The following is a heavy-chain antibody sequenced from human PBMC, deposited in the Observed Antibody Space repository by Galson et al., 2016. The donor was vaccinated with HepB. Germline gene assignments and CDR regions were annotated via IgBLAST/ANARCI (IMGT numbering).Heavy chain of an antibody. V-gene: IGHV3-48*02. CDR2: ISSSSSTI. Sequence: SLRLSCAASGFTFSSYSMNWVRQAPGKGLEWVSYISSSSSTIYYADSVKGRFTISRDNAKNSLYLQMNSLRDEDTAVYYCARDQGTYCSGGNCYGSGALDIWGQGTMVTVSS. CDR1: GFTFSSYS. D-gene: IGHD2-15*01. CDR3: ARDQGTYCSGGNCYGSGALDI. J-gene: IGHJ3*02.